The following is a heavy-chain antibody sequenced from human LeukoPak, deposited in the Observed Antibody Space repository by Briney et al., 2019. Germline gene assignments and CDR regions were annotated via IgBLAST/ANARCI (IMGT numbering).Heavy chain of an antibody. CDR1: GFTFSSYA. V-gene: IGHV3-23*01. CDR3: AREVGALPPTGFDP. Sequence: GGSLRLSCAASGFTFSSYAMSWVRQAPGKGLEWVSAISGSGGRIYYGASVKGRFTISRDNSKNTLYLQMNSLRAEDTAVYYCAREVGALPPTGFDPWGQGTLVTVSS. CDR2: ISGSGGRI. J-gene: IGHJ5*02. D-gene: IGHD1-26*01.